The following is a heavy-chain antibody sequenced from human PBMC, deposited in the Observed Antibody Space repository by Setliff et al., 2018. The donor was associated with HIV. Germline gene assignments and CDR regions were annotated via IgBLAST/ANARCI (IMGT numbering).Heavy chain of an antibody. J-gene: IGHJ4*02. CDR1: GDSIRSYYWS. Sequence: TLSLTCTVSGDSIRSYYWSWIRQPPGKALEWLALIYWDDDKRYSPSLKSRLTITKDTSKNQVVLTMTNMDPVDTATYYCVHRPLFHPFDYWGQGTLVTVSS. CDR3: VHRPLFHPFDY. CDR2: IYWDDDK. D-gene: IGHD3-10*01. V-gene: IGHV2-5*02.